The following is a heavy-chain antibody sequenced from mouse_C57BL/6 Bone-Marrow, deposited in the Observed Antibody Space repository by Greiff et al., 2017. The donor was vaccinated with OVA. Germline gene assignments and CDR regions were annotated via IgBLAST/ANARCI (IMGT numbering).Heavy chain of an antibody. J-gene: IGHJ1*03. CDR2: ISNGGGST. V-gene: IGHV5-12*01. CDR1: GFTFSDYY. CDR3: ARRLRRLYWYFDV. D-gene: IGHD2-4*01. Sequence: EVQGVESGGGLVQPGGSLKLSCAASGFTFSDYYMYWVRQTPEKRLEWVAYISNGGGSTYYPDTVKGRFTISRDNAKNTLYLQMSRLKSEDTAMYYCARRLRRLYWYFDVWGTGTTVTVSS.